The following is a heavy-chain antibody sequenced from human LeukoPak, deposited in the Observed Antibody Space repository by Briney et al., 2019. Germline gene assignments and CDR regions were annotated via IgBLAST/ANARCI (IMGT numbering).Heavy chain of an antibody. D-gene: IGHD3-10*01. CDR1: GGPFSSYY. V-gene: IGHV4-59*07. Sequence: PSHTLALTCTVSGGPFSSYYWSCIRQPPGKGLEWIRDICYSGSTNYNPSPTSRATIAVDTSKNQSSLKLSSVTAADPAVYYCARSRLPNLLWFGGLYFDLWGRGTLVTVSS. CDR3: ARSRLPNLLWFGGLYFDL. J-gene: IGHJ2*01. CDR2: ICYSGST.